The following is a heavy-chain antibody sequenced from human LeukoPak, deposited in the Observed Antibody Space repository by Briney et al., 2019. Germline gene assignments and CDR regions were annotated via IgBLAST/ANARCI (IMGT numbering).Heavy chain of an antibody. Sequence: ASVKVSCKVSGYTLTELSMHWVRQAPGKGLEWMGGFDPEDGETIYAQKFQGRVTMTEDTSTDTAYMELSSLRSEDTAVYYCATEANSAVPGLDAFDIWGQGTMVTVSS. V-gene: IGHV1-24*01. CDR3: ATEANSAVPGLDAFDI. CDR1: GYTLTELS. D-gene: IGHD2-2*01. CDR2: FDPEDGET. J-gene: IGHJ3*02.